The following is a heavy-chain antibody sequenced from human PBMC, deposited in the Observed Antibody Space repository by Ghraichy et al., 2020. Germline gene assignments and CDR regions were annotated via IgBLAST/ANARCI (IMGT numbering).Heavy chain of an antibody. D-gene: IGHD5-18*01. Sequence: LSLTCAVSGGSISSSNWWSWVRQPPGKGLEWIGEIYHSGSTNYNPSLKSRVTISVDKSKNQFSLKLSSVTAADTAVYYCARDYGYSYGYDYYYGMDVWGQGTTVTVSS. CDR3: ARDYGYSYGYDYYYGMDV. J-gene: IGHJ6*02. CDR2: IYHSGST. CDR1: GGSISSSNW. V-gene: IGHV4-4*02.